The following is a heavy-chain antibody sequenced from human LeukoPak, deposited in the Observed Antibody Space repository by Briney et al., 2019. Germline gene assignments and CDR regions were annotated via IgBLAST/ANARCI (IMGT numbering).Heavy chain of an antibody. Sequence: SETLSLTCAVYGGSFRGYYWSWIRQPPGKGLEWIGYIYYSGSTNYNPSLKSRVTISVDTSKNQFSLKLSSVTAADTAVYYCARGRYCSGGSCYYLSYFDYWGQGTLVTVTS. CDR3: ARGRYCSGGSCYYLSYFDY. V-gene: IGHV4-59*01. CDR1: GGSFRGYY. J-gene: IGHJ4*02. D-gene: IGHD2-15*01. CDR2: IYYSGST.